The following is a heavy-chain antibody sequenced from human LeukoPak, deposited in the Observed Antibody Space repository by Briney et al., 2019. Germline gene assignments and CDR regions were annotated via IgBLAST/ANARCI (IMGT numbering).Heavy chain of an antibody. V-gene: IGHV3-23*01. CDR1: GFTFSSYA. J-gene: IGHJ4*02. CDR2: ISGPGGST. D-gene: IGHD6-13*01. Sequence: GRSLRLSCAASGFTFSSYAMSWVRQAPRKGLEWVSIISGPGGSTYSADSVKGRFTISRDNSKNTLYLQLNSLRAEDTAVYYCAKVALIAAAGPFDYWGQGTLVTVSS. CDR3: AKVALIAAAGPFDY.